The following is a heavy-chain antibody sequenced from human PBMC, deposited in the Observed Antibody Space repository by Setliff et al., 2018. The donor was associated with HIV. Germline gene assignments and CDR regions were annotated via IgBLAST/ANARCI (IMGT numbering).Heavy chain of an antibody. J-gene: IGHJ4*02. CDR1: GGSMSGLY. CDR3: ARYSTLTTNFDY. D-gene: IGHD4-17*01. Sequence: PSETLSLTCTVSGGSMSGLYWSWIRQPPGKGLEYIGSIHYNEKTYYNPSLKSRVTISIDTSKNQFSLNLTSVTAADTAVYYCARYSTLTTNFDYWGQGTLVTVSS. V-gene: IGHV4-59*05. CDR2: IHYNEKT.